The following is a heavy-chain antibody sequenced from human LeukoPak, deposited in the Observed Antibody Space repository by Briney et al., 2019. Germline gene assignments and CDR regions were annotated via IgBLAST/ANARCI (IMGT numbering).Heavy chain of an antibody. CDR2: INHSGST. CDR3: ARGGEFYYDFWRGPKSEPNWFDP. D-gene: IGHD3-3*01. V-gene: IGHV4-34*01. Sequence: SETLSLTCAVYGGSFSGYYWSWIRQPPGKGLEWIGEINHSGSTNYNPSLKSRVTISVDTSKNQFSLKLSSVTAADTAVYYCARGGEFYYDFWRGPKSEPNWFDPGAREPWSPSPQ. J-gene: IGHJ5*02. CDR1: GGSFSGYY.